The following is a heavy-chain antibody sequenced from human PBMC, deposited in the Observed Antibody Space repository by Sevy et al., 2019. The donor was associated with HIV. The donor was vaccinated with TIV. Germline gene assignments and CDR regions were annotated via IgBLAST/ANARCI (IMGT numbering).Heavy chain of an antibody. Sequence: GGSLRLSCAASGFTFSSYAMSWVRQAPGKGLEWVSAISGSGGSTYYADSVKGRFTISRDNSKNTQYLQMNSLRAEDTAVYYCAKDQEFGELLSTFDYWGQGTLVTVSS. CDR2: ISGSGGST. V-gene: IGHV3-23*01. J-gene: IGHJ4*02. D-gene: IGHD3-10*01. CDR1: GFTFSSYA. CDR3: AKDQEFGELLSTFDY.